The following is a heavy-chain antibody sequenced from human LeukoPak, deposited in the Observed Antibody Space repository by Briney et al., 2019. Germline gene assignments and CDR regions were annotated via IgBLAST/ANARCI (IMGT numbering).Heavy chain of an antibody. CDR1: GFTFSSYA. D-gene: IGHD2-15*01. CDR3: AKERYCSGDTCFVNAFDI. V-gene: IGHV3-23*01. Sequence: GGSLRLSCAASGFTFSSYAMSWVRQAPGKGLEWVSAISGSGGSTYYADSVKGRFTISRDNSKNTLYLQMNSLRAEDSAVYYCAKERYCSGDTCFVNAFDIWGQGTMVTVSS. CDR2: ISGSGGST. J-gene: IGHJ3*02.